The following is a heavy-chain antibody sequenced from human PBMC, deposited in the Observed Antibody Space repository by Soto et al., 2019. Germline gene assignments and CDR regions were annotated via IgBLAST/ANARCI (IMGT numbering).Heavy chain of an antibody. CDR2: INVGNGNT. CDR3: ATLYGGGTVPFDY. V-gene: IGHV1-3*01. CDR1: GYTFTSYA. D-gene: IGHD3-16*01. Sequence: QVQLVQSGAEVKEPGASVKVSCKASGYTFTSYAMYWVRQAPGQRLEWMGWINVGNGNTKYSQKFQGRVTITRDTSASTAYMELSSLRSEDTAVYYCATLYGGGTVPFDYWGQGTLVTVSS. J-gene: IGHJ4*02.